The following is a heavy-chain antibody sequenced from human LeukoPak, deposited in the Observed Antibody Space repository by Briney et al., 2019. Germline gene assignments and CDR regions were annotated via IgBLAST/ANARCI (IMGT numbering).Heavy chain of an antibody. CDR1: GFTFNSFV. J-gene: IGHJ4*02. V-gene: IGHV3-23*01. CDR2: ISGSGDTT. Sequence: PGGSLRLSCAASGFTFNSFVMSWVRQAPGKGLEWVSGISGSGDTTDYADSVKGRFTISRDNSKNTLHLQMSSLRAEDTAVYYCAISPRIGTTNYWGQGTLVTVSS. D-gene: IGHD1-1*01. CDR3: AISPRIGTTNY.